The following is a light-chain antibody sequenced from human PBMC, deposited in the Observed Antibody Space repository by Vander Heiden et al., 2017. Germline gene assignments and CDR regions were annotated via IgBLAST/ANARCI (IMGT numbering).Light chain of an antibody. J-gene: IGLJ2*01. Sequence: SYELTQPPSVSVSPGQTASITCSGDKLGDKYACWYQQKPGQSPVLVSYQDSKRPSGIPERFSGSNSGNTATLTISGTQAMDEADYYGQAWDSSTGGVFGGGTKLTVL. CDR2: QDS. CDR1: KLGDKY. V-gene: IGLV3-1*01. CDR3: QAWDSSTGGV.